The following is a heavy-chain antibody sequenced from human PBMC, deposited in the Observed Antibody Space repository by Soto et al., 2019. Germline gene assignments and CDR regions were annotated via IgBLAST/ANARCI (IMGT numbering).Heavy chain of an antibody. CDR2: IWYDGSNK. CDR1: GFTFSSYG. D-gene: IGHD6-6*01. V-gene: IGHV3-33*01. CDR3: ARGSYSSWINSYYGMDV. Sequence: HPGGSLRLSCAASGFTFSSYGMHWVRQAPGKGLEWVAVIWYDGSNKYYADSVKGRFTISRDNSKNTLYLQMNSLRAEDTAVYYCARGSYSSWINSYYGMDVWGQGTTVTVSS. J-gene: IGHJ6*02.